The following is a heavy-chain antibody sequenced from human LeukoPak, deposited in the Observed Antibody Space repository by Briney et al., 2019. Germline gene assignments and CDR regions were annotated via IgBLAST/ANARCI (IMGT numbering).Heavy chain of an antibody. Sequence: PGRSLRLSCAASGFTFSSYAMHWVRQAPGKGLEWVAVISYDGSNKYYADSVKGRFTISRDNSKNTLYLQMNSLRAEDTAVYYCARESTGPAYDTLDYWGQETLVTVSS. D-gene: IGHD3-22*01. V-gene: IGHV3-30*01. CDR1: GFTFSSYA. CDR3: ARESTGPAYDTLDY. J-gene: IGHJ4*02. CDR2: ISYDGSNK.